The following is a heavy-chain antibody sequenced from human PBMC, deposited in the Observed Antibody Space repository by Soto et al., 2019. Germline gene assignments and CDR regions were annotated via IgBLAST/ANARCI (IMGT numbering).Heavy chain of an antibody. D-gene: IGHD6-25*01. V-gene: IGHV3-23*01. CDR3: AKVPKRIAAAPLDY. Sequence: SLRLSCAASGFPFSSYAMGWVRQAPGKGLEWVSAISGSGGNTYYADSVKGRFTISRDNSKNTLYLQMNSLRAEDTAVYYCAKVPKRIAAAPLDYWGQGTLVTVSS. CDR2: ISGSGGNT. J-gene: IGHJ4*02. CDR1: GFPFSSYA.